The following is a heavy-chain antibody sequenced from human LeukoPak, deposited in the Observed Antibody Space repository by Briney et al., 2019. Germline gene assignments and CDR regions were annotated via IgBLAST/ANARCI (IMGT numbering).Heavy chain of an antibody. CDR3: ARGGFGYCSSSGCYNTFDY. J-gene: IGHJ4*02. CDR1: GFTFSSYS. CDR2: IKQDGSEK. V-gene: IGHV3-7*01. D-gene: IGHD2-2*02. Sequence: GGSLRLSCAASGFTFSSYSMNWVRQAPGKGLEWVAIIKQDGSEKYYVDSLKGRFTISRDNAKNSLYLQMNSLRAEDTAVYYCARGGFGYCSSSGCYNTFDYWGQGTLVTASS.